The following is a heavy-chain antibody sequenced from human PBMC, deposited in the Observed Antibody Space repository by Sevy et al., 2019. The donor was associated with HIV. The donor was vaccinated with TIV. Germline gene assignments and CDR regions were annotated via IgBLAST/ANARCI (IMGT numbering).Heavy chain of an antibody. J-gene: IGHJ5*02. CDR2: ISGSGGST. CDR1: GFTFSSYA. Sequence: GSLRLSCAASGFTFSSYAMSWVRQAPGKGLEWVSAISGSGGSTYYADSVKGRFTISRDNSKNTLYLQMNSLRAEDTAVYYCAKEADSGITGTAPYPNWFDPWGQGTLVTVSS. V-gene: IGHV3-23*01. CDR3: AKEADSGITGTAPYPNWFDP. D-gene: IGHD1-7*01.